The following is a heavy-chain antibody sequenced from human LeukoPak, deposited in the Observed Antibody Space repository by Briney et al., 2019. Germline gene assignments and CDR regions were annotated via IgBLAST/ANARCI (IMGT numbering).Heavy chain of an antibody. V-gene: IGHV3-48*03. CDR1: AFTFSSYE. CDR3: AELGITMIGGV. Sequence: GGSLRPTCAASAFTFSSYEMHWVRQAPEKGLEWVSYISSSGSTIYYADSVKGRFTISRDNAKNSLYLEMNSLRAEDTAVYYCAELGITMIGGVWGKGTTVTISS. CDR2: ISSSGSTI. D-gene: IGHD3-10*02. J-gene: IGHJ6*04.